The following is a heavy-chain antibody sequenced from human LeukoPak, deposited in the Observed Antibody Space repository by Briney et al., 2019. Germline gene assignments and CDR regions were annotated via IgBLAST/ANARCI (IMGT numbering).Heavy chain of an antibody. CDR1: GYSFTSYW. D-gene: IGHD2-2*01. J-gene: IGHJ6*03. Sequence: GESLKISCKGSGYSFTSYWIGWVRQMPGKGLEWMGIIYPGDSDTRYSPSFQGQVTISADKSISTAYLQWSSLKASDTATYYCARLYTPDLLDCSSTSCYALGPLWYMDVWGKGTTVTISS. V-gene: IGHV5-51*01. CDR2: IYPGDSDT. CDR3: ARLYTPDLLDCSSTSCYALGPLWYMDV.